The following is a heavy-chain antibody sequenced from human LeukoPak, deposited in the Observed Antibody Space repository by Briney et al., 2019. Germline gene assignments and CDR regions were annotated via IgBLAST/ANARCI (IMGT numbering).Heavy chain of an antibody. CDR3: ASDYYDSSGPPAWY. CDR2: ISYDGSNK. CDR1: GFTFSSYG. V-gene: IGHV3-30*03. D-gene: IGHD3-22*01. Sequence: PGGSLRLSCAASGFTFSSYGMHWVRQAPGKGLEWVAVISYDGSNKYYADSVKGRFTISRDNSKNTLYLQMNSLRAEDTAVYYCASDYYDSSGPPAWYWGQGTLVTVSS. J-gene: IGHJ4*02.